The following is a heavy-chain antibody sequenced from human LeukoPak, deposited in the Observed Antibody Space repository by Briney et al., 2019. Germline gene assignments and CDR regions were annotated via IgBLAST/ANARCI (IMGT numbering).Heavy chain of an antibody. V-gene: IGHV3-30*18. CDR1: GFTFSSYG. Sequence: GGSLRLSCAASGFTFSSYGMHWVRQAPGKGLEWVAVISYDGSNKYYADSVKGRFTISRDNSKNTLYLQMNSLRAEDTAVYYCAKGPWTTVTNFGYWGQGTLVTVSS. CDR3: AKGPWTTVTNFGY. CDR2: ISYDGSNK. D-gene: IGHD4-17*01. J-gene: IGHJ4*02.